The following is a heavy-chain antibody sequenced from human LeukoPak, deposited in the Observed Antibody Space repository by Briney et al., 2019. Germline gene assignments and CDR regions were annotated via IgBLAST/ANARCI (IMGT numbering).Heavy chain of an antibody. V-gene: IGHV3-7*01. CDR2: IKQDGSEK. D-gene: IGHD4-17*01. J-gene: IGHJ4*02. Sequence: PGGSLRLSCAASGFAFSSYWMSWVRQAPGKGLEWVANIKQDGSEKYYVDSVKGRFTISRDNAKNSLYLQMNSLRVEDTAVYYCARDRYGDYQRGTRGLAGYWGQGTLVTVSS. CDR3: ARDRYGDYQRGTRGLAGY. CDR1: GFAFSSYW.